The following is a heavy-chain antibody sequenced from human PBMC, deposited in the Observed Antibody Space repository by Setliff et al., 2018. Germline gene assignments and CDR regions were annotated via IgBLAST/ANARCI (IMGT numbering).Heavy chain of an antibody. CDR3: ARDNMGRLMLTFGGAADY. CDR2: INNYNMNT. D-gene: IGHD3-16*01. V-gene: IGHV1-18*01. J-gene: IGHJ4*02. Sequence: GASVKVSCKTSGYTFTNYGINWVRQAPGQGLEWMRWINNYNMNTNYPQKFLGRVTMTTDTSTSTVYMELRSLTSDDTAIYYCARDNMGRLMLTFGGAADYWGQGTLVTVSS. CDR1: GYTFTNYG.